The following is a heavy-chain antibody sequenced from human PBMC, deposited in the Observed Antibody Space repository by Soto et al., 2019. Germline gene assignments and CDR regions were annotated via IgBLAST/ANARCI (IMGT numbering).Heavy chain of an antibody. V-gene: IGHV1-8*01. D-gene: IGHD2-8*01. CDR3: ARGFLGCTNGVCYG. CDR2: MNPNSGNT. Sequence: ASVKVSCKASGYTFTSYDINWVRQATGQGLEWMRWMNPNSGNTGYAQKFQGRVTMTRNTSISTAYMELSSLRSEDTAVYYCARGFLGCTNGVCYGWGQGTLVTVSS. CDR1: GYTFTSYD. J-gene: IGHJ4*02.